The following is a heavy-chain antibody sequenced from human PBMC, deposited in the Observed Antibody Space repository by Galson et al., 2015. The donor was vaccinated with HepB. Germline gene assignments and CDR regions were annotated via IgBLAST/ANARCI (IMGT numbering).Heavy chain of an antibody. CDR2: INKDESEM. CDR3: ARGTTEAPGIDY. J-gene: IGHJ4*02. CDR1: GFTFNTYW. Sequence: SLRLSCAASGFTFNTYWMNWVRQAPGMGLEWVSNINKDESEMHYMNSVKDRFTTSRDNAKNSLYLQMNNLRVDDTAVYYCARGTTEAPGIDYWGQGILVTVSS. V-gene: IGHV3-7*03. D-gene: IGHD6-13*01.